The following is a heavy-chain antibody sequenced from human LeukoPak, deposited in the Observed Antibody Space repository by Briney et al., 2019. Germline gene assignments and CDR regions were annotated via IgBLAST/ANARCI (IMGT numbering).Heavy chain of an antibody. CDR2: INDDGTST. D-gene: IGHD6-19*01. CDR1: GFTFNSYW. CDR3: GRPVADTSAPIEH. Sequence: PGGSLRLSCAASGFTFNSYWMHWVRQAPGKGLVCVSRINDDGTSTSYADAVRGRFTSSRDNVKNMLYLQINSLRAEDTAVYYCGRPVADTSAPIEHWGQGTLVTVSS. V-gene: IGHV3-74*01. J-gene: IGHJ1*01.